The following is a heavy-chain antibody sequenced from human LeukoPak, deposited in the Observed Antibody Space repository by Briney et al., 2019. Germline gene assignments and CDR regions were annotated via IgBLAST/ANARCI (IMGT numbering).Heavy chain of an antibody. CDR1: GGSISSSNW. CDR3: ARLTPTTLSLYYYYMDV. CDR2: IFHTGTT. J-gene: IGHJ6*03. D-gene: IGHD2/OR15-2a*01. Sequence: ASETLSLTCAVSGGSISSSNWWRWGRQPPGKGLEWMGRIFHTGTTDYKTSLKGRVTISVDKSKNQFSLKRPAVTAADTAVYYCARLTPTTLSLYYYYMDVWGKGTTVTVSS. V-gene: IGHV4-4*02.